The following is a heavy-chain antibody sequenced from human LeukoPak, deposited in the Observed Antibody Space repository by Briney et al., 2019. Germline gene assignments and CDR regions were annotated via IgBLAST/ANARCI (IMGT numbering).Heavy chain of an antibody. CDR1: GYTFTSYG. D-gene: IGHD2-2*01. CDR3: ARDRIVVVPAVESEFDY. CDR2: ISAYNGNT. J-gene: IGHJ4*02. V-gene: IGHV1-18*04. Sequence: ASVKVSCKASGYTFTSYGISWVRQAPGQGLEWMGWISAYNGNTNYAQKLQGRVTMTTDTSTSTAYMELRSLRYDDTAVYYCARDRIVVVPAVESEFDYWGQGTLVTVAS.